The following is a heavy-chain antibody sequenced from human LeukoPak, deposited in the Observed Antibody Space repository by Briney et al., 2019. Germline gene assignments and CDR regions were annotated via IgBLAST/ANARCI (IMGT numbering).Heavy chain of an antibody. Sequence: ASVPVSCKGSGYTLSRYGFSWVRQAPGQGLEWMAWSSADNTITHYAQKLQGRVTLTTDTSTGTSYMELRSLRSDDTAVYFCARGRPAGYWGQGTLIIVSS. CDR1: GYTLSRYG. CDR3: ARGRPAGY. J-gene: IGHJ4*02. V-gene: IGHV1-18*01. CDR2: SSADNTIT. D-gene: IGHD6-25*01.